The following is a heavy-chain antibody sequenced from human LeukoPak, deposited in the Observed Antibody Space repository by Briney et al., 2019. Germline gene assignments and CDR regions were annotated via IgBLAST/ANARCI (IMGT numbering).Heavy chain of an antibody. D-gene: IGHD5-18*01. Sequence: ASVKVSCKASGYTFTSYGISWVRQAPGQGPEWMGWISAYNGNTNYAQKFQGRVTMTTDTSTSTAYMELRSLRSDDTAVYYCARFTAMPNYYYYGMDVWGQGTTVTVSS. CDR3: ARFTAMPNYYYYGMDV. V-gene: IGHV1-18*01. J-gene: IGHJ6*02. CDR1: GYTFTSYG. CDR2: ISAYNGNT.